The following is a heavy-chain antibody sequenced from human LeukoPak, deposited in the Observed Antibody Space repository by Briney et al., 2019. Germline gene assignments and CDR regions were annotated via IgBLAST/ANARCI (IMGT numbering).Heavy chain of an antibody. J-gene: IGHJ4*02. D-gene: IGHD6-13*01. CDR3: ARDPLGIAAAPDY. V-gene: IGHV3-33*01. CDR1: GFTFSSYG. Sequence: GGSLRLSCAASGFTFSSYGMHWVRQAPGKGLEWVAVIWHDGSNKYYADSVKGRFTISRDNSKNTLYLQMNSLRAEDTAVYYCARDPLGIAAAPDYWGQGTLVTVSS. CDR2: IWHDGSNK.